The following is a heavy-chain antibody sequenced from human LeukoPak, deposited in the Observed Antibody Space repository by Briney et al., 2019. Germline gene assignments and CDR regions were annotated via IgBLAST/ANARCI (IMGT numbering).Heavy chain of an antibody. CDR2: IYTSGST. CDR3: ARHGQYDFWSGYYYYYMDV. D-gene: IGHD3-3*01. V-gene: IGHV4-4*09. Sequence: SETLSLTCTVSGGSISSDWYWGWVRQPPGKGLEWIGYIYTSGSTNYNPSLKSRVTISVDTSKNQFSLKLSSVTAADTAVYYCARHGQYDFWSGYYYYYMDVWGKGTTVTVSS. CDR1: GGSISSDWY. J-gene: IGHJ6*03.